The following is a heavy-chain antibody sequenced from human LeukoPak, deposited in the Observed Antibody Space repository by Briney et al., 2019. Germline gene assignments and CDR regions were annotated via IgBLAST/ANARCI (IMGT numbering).Heavy chain of an antibody. J-gene: IGHJ4*02. D-gene: IGHD3-16*01. CDR2: INGNGDNT. CDR1: GFTVSGTY. Sequence: GGSLRLSCAASGFTVSGTYMSWVRQAPGKGLEWVSTINGNGDNTYYADSVKGRVTISRDNSKNTLYLQMNSLRVEDTAVYYCARRGDYFPFDYWGQGILVTVSS. V-gene: IGHV3-23*01. CDR3: ARRGDYFPFDY.